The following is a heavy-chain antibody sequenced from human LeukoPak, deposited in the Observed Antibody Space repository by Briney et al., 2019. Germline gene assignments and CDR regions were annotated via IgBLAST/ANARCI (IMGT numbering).Heavy chain of an antibody. J-gene: IGHJ4*02. CDR3: ARGKYYYDSSGYLAY. CDR1: GYTFTGYY. Sequence: GASVKVSCKASGYTFTGYYMHWMRQAPGQGLEWMGWINPNSGGTNYAQKFQGRVTMTRDTSISTAYMELSRLRSDDTAVYYCARGKYYYDSSGYLAYWGQGTLVTVSP. V-gene: IGHV1-2*02. CDR2: INPNSGGT. D-gene: IGHD3-22*01.